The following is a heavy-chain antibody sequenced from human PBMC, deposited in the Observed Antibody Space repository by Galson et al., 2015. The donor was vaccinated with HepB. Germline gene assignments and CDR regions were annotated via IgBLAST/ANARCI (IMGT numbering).Heavy chain of an antibody. D-gene: IGHD5-24*01. CDR3: VRGAGWLLDS. CDR2: ISTSSTYI. J-gene: IGHJ4*02. CDR1: GFTFSKYS. V-gene: IGHV3-21*01. Sequence: SLRLSCAASGFTFSKYSMNWVRQAPGKGLEWVSSISTSSTYIYYADSVKGRFTISRDNAKNSVYLQMKSLRAEDTAVYYCVRGAGWLLDSWGQGTLVTVSS.